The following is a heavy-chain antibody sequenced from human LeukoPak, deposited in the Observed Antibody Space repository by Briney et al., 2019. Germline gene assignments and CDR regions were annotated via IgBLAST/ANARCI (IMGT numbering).Heavy chain of an antibody. CDR3: AASKGSILTGYSDY. CDR2: IVVGSGNT. CDR1: GFTFTSSA. V-gene: IGHV1-58*02. D-gene: IGHD3-9*01. J-gene: IGHJ4*02. Sequence: SVKVSCKASGFTFTSSAMQWVRQARGQRLEWIGWIVVGSGNTNYAQKFQERVTITRDVSTSTAYMELSSLRSEDTAVYYCAASKGSILTGYSDYWGQGTLVTVSS.